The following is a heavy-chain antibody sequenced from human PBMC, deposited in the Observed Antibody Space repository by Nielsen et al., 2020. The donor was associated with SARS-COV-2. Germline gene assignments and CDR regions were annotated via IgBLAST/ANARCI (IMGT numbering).Heavy chain of an antibody. V-gene: IGHV1-69*06. Sequence: SVKVSCKASGGTFSSYAFSWVRQAPGQGLEWMGGIIPIFGTANYAQKFQGRVTITADKSTGTAYMELSSLRSEDTAVYYCARVYPSSSPYYYYGMDVWGQGTTVTVSS. D-gene: IGHD6-6*01. CDR2: IIPIFGTA. J-gene: IGHJ6*02. CDR1: GGTFSSYA. CDR3: ARVYPSSSPYYYYGMDV.